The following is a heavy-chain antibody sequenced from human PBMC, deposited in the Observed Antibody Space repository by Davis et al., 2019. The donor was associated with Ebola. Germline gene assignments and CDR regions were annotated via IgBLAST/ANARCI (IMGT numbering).Heavy chain of an antibody. CDR1: GGSIISTKW. D-gene: IGHD5-12*01. V-gene: IGHV4-4*02. CDR3: ARGDWVRTGNYFYHDIDV. Sequence: SETLSLTCAVSGGSIISTKWWSCVRQSPGKGLEWIGEINDSGSTNYSPSLKSRVTISVDKSANQFSLKLTSVTAADTAVYYCARGDWVRTGNYFYHDIDVWGQGTTVTVSS. J-gene: IGHJ6*02. CDR2: INDSGST.